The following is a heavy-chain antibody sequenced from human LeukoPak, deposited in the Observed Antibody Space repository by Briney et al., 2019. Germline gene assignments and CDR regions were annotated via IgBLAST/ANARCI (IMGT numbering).Heavy chain of an antibody. J-gene: IGHJ4*02. Sequence: GGSLRLSCAASGFIISSYGMHWVRQAPGKGLEWVSFIRYDGSNRYYVDSVKGRFTISRDDSKNTLSLQMNSLRVEDTAVYYCARDLAWGAFDYWGQGTLVTVSS. CDR2: IRYDGSNR. CDR1: GFIISSYG. CDR3: ARDLAWGAFDY. V-gene: IGHV3-30*02. D-gene: IGHD3-16*01.